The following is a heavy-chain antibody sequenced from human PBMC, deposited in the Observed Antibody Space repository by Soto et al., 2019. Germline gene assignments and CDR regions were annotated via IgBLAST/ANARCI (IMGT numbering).Heavy chain of an antibody. V-gene: IGHV1-18*01. CDR3: ARVIKYYEILPGYYTPGAFDI. CDR2: ISAYNGNT. J-gene: IGHJ3*02. CDR1: GYTFTSYG. Sequence: ASVKVSCKASGYTFTSYGIRWVRQAPGQGLEWMGWISAYNGNTNYAQKLQGRVTMTTDTSTSTAYMELRSLRSDDTAVYYCARVIKYYEILPGYYTPGAFDIGGQGTMVTVS. D-gene: IGHD3-9*01.